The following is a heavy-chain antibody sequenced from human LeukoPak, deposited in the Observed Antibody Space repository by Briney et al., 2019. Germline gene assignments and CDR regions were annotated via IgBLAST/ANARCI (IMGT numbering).Heavy chain of an antibody. J-gene: IGHJ5*02. V-gene: IGHV3-30*04. Sequence: GRSLRLSCAASGFTFSSYAMHWVRQAPGKGLEWVAVISYDGSNKYYADSVKGRFTISRDNSKNTLYLQMNSLRAEDTAVYYCARDMTGSHNWFDPWGQGTLVIVSS. CDR3: ARDMTGSHNWFDP. CDR2: ISYDGSNK. CDR1: GFTFSSYA. D-gene: IGHD3-9*01.